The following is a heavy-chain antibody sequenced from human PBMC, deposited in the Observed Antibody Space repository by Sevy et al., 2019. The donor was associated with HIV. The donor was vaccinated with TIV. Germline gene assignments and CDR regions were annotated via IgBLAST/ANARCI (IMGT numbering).Heavy chain of an antibody. Sequence: GGSLRLSCAASGFTFSDYYMSWIRQAPGKGLEWVSYISGSGSTIYYADSVKGRFTISRDNAKNSLYLQMNSLRAEDTAVYYCARAGGIAARPRGWFDPWGQGTLVTVSS. CDR3: ARAGGIAARPRGWFDP. V-gene: IGHV3-11*01. CDR1: GFTFSDYY. CDR2: ISGSGSTI. D-gene: IGHD6-6*01. J-gene: IGHJ5*02.